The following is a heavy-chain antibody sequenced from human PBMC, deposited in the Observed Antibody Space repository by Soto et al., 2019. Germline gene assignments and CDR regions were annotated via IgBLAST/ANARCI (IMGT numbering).Heavy chain of an antibody. J-gene: IGHJ6*02. Sequence: GASVKVSCKASGYTFTSYDINWVRQATGQGLEWMGWMNPNSGNTGYAQKFQGRVTMTRNTSISTAYMELSSLRSEDTAVYYCARWVGPIAVAGPSYYYYGMDVWGQGTTVTVPS. CDR1: GYTFTSYD. CDR3: ARWVGPIAVAGPSYYYYGMDV. D-gene: IGHD6-19*01. V-gene: IGHV1-8*01. CDR2: MNPNSGNT.